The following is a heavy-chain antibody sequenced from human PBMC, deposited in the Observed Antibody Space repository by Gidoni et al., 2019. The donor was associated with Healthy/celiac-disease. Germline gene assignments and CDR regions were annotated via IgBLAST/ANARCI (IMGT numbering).Heavy chain of an antibody. Sequence: EVQLVESGGGLVQPGGSLTLSCAASGFTFSGSAMHWVRQASGKGLVWVGRIRSKANSYATAYAASVKGRFTISRDDSKNTAYLQMNSLKTEDTAVYYCTRCASCYLYGMDVWGQGTTVTVSS. CDR3: TRCASCYLYGMDV. CDR2: IRSKANSYAT. D-gene: IGHD2-2*01. V-gene: IGHV3-73*02. J-gene: IGHJ6*02. CDR1: GFTFSGSA.